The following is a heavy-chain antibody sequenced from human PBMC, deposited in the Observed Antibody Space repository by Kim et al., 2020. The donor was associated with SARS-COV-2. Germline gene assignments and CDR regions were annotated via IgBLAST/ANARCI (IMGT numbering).Heavy chain of an antibody. CDR3: AKFRLGGRGQQLVRNWFDP. CDR1: GFTFDDYA. Sequence: GGSLRLSCAASGFTFDDYAMHWVRQAPGKGLEWVSGISWNSGSIGYADSVKGRFTISRDNAKNSLYLQMNSLRAEDTALYYCAKFRLGGRGQQLVRNWFDPWGQGTLVTVSS. J-gene: IGHJ5*02. D-gene: IGHD6-13*01. V-gene: IGHV3-9*01. CDR2: ISWNSGSI.